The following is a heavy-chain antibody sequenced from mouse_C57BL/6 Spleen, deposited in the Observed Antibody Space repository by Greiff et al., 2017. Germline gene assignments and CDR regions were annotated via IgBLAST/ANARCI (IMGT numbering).Heavy chain of an antibody. V-gene: IGHV5-9-1*02. D-gene: IGHD2-2*01. CDR2: ISSGGDYV. CDR1: GFTFSSYA. CDR3: TRCLWLRRFYFDY. J-gene: IGHJ2*01. Sequence: EVMLVESGEGLVKPGGSLKLSCAASGFTFSSYAMSWVRQTPEKRLEWVAYISSGGDYVYYADTVKGRFTISRDNARNTLYLQMSSLKSEDTAMYYCTRCLWLRRFYFDYWGQGTTLTVSS.